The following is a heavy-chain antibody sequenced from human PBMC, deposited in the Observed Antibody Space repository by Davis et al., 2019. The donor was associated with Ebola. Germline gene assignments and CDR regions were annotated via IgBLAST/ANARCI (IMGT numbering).Heavy chain of an antibody. CDR2: IKSKTDGGTT. Sequence: GESLKISCAASGFTFSNAWMSWVRQAPGKGLEWVGRIKSKTDGGTTDYAAPVKGRFTISRDDSKNTLYLQMNTLRAEDTAVYYCVRDPALVVTGGGWFFGLWGRGTLVTVSS. V-gene: IGHV3-15*01. D-gene: IGHD2-21*02. CDR1: GFTFSNAW. CDR3: VRDPALVVTGGGWFFGL. J-gene: IGHJ2*01.